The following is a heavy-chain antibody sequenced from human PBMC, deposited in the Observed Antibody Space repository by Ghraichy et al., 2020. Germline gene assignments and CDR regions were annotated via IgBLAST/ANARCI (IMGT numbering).Heavy chain of an antibody. V-gene: IGHV3-23*01. CDR2: ISKSADST. J-gene: IGHJ3*01. D-gene: IGHD2-2*01. CDR3: AKDAYCSSSSCQEAAFDV. CDR1: GFTFSHYA. Sequence: GESLNISCATSGFTFSHYAMSWVRQAPGKGLEWVSAISKSADSTYYADSVKGRFTISRDNSKNTLSLQMNSLRAEDTAVYYCAKDAYCSSSSCQEAAFDVWGQGTMVTVSS.